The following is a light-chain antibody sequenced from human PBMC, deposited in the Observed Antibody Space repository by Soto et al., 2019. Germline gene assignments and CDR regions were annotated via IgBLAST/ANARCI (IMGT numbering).Light chain of an antibody. J-gene: IGKJ1*01. Sequence: ELVFTQSPGTLSLSPGERATLSCRASQSVSSNLAWYQQKPGQAPRLLIYGASSRATGIPDRFSGSGSGTDLTLTISRLEPEDFAVYYCHQYDSWTFGQGTKVDNK. CDR1: QSVSSN. V-gene: IGKV3-20*01. CDR2: GAS. CDR3: HQYDSWT.